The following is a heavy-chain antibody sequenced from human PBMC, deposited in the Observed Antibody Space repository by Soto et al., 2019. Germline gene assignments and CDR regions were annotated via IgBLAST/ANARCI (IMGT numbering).Heavy chain of an antibody. J-gene: IGHJ5*02. D-gene: IGHD5-18*01. CDR3: ARVKDRYSYGRKPYNWFDP. CDR1: GGTFSSYA. CDR2: IIPIFGTA. V-gene: IGHV1-69*13. Sequence: GASVKVSCKASGGTFSSYAISWVRQAPGQGLEWMGGIIPIFGTANYAQKFQGRVTITADESTSTAYMELSSLRSEDTAVYYCARVKDRYSYGRKPYNWFDPWGQGTLVTVS.